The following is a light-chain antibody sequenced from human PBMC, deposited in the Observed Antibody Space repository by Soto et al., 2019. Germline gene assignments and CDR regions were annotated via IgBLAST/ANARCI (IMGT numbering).Light chain of an antibody. CDR1: QSLLYNNTYNY. CDR2: FGS. CDR3: MQALQSLT. J-gene: IGKJ5*01. V-gene: IGKV2-28*01. Sequence: EILMTQSPLTLPVTPGEPASISCSSSQSLLYNNTYNYLDWYVQKPGQSPQLLIYFGSNRAPGVPDRFSGSGSGTDFTLKINRVEAEDVGTYYCMQALQSLTFGQGTRLEIK.